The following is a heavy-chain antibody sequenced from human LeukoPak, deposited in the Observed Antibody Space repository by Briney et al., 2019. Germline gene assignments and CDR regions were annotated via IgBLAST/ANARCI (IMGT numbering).Heavy chain of an antibody. V-gene: IGHV3-30-3*01. Sequence: GGSLRLSCAASGFTFSSYAMHWVRQAPGKGLEWVAVISYDGSNKYYADSVKGRFTISRDNSKNTLYLQMNSLRAEDTAVCYCARDRKGYSSGWYLGYWGQGTLVTVSS. D-gene: IGHD6-19*01. CDR2: ISYDGSNK. CDR1: GFTFSSYA. J-gene: IGHJ4*02. CDR3: ARDRKGYSSGWYLGY.